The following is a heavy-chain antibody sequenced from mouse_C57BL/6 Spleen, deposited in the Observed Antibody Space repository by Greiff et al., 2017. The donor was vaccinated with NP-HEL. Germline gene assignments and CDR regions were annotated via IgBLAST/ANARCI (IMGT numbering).Heavy chain of an antibody. CDR3: AKGGTYSPWFAY. V-gene: IGHV1-64*01. Sequence: QVQLQQPGAELVKPGASVELSCKASGYTFTSYWMHWVKQRPGQGLEWIGMIHPNSGSTNYNEKFKSKATLTVDKSSSTAYMQLSSLTSEDSAVYYCAKGGTYSPWFAYWCQGTLVTVSA. J-gene: IGHJ3*01. CDR2: IHPNSGST. D-gene: IGHD2-12*01. CDR1: GYTFTSYW.